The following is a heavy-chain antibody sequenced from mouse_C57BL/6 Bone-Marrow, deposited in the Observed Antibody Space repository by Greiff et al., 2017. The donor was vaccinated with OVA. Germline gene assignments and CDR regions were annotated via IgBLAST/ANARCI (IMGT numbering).Heavy chain of an antibody. CDR1: GYTFTSYW. V-gene: IGHV1-50*01. CDR2: IDPSDSYT. D-gene: IGHD3-3*01. CDR3: ASVRGAY. Sequence: QVQLQQPGAELVKPGASVKLSCKASGYTFTSYWMQWVKQRPGQGLEWIGEIDPSDSYTNYNQKFKGKATLTVDTSSSTAYMQLSSLTSEDSAVYYCASVRGAYGGQGTLVTVSA. J-gene: IGHJ3*01.